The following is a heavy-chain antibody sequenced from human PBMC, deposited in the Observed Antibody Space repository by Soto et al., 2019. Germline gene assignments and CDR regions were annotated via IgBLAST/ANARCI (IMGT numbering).Heavy chain of an antibody. Sequence: VQLLESGGGLVQPGGSLRLSCAASGFTFRNFPMNWVRQAPGKGLDWVSTISATTPNTYYADSVRGRFTISRDNSKNTLYRQMHSGGAADTAVYYCARDWKLDQWGQGTLV. V-gene: IGHV3-23*01. CDR3: ARDWKLDQ. CDR1: GFTFRNFP. J-gene: IGHJ1*01. CDR2: ISATTPNT. D-gene: IGHD1-1*01.